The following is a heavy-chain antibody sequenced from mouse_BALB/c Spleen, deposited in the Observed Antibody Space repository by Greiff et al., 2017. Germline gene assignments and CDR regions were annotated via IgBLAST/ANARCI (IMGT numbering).Heavy chain of an antibody. Sequence: VQLQQSGAELVRPGALVKLSCKASGFNIKEYYMHWVKQRPEQGLEWIGWIDPENGNTIYDPKFQGKASITADTSSNTAYLQLSSLTSEDTAVYYCARWLLRSAMDYWGQGTSVTVSS. CDR1: GFNIKEYY. CDR3: ARWLLRSAMDY. CDR2: IDPENGNT. D-gene: IGHD2-3*01. J-gene: IGHJ4*01. V-gene: IGHV14-1*02.